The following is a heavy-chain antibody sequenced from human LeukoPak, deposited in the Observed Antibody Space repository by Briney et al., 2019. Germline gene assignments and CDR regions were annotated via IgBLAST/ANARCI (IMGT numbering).Heavy chain of an antibody. CDR3: AKDMVPITIFGVVVPDYFDY. D-gene: IGHD3-3*01. Sequence: GGSLRLSCAASGFTFSSYAMSWVRQAPGKGLEWVSAISGSGGSTYYADSVKGRFTISRDNSKNTLYLQMNSLRAEDTAVYYCAKDMVPITIFGVVVPDYFDYWGQGTLVTVSS. CDR1: GFTFSSYA. V-gene: IGHV3-23*01. CDR2: ISGSGGST. J-gene: IGHJ4*02.